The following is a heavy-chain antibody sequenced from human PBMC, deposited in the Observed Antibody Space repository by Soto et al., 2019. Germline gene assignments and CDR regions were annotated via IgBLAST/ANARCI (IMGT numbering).Heavy chain of an antibody. CDR2: ISYDGSNK. V-gene: IGHV3-30*18. CDR3: AKDGGRWFGLAGFDY. J-gene: IGHJ4*02. D-gene: IGHD3-10*01. CDR1: GFTFSSYG. Sequence: QVQLVESGGGVVQPGRSLRLSCAASGFTFSSYGMHWVRQAPGKGLEWVAVISYDGSNKYYADSVKGRFTISRDNSKNSLYLQMNSLRAEDTAVYYCAKDGGRWFGLAGFDYWGQGTLVTVSS.